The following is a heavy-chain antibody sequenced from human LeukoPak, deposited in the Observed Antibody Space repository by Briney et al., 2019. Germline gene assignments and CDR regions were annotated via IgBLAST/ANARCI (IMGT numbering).Heavy chain of an antibody. CDR1: GGSISSSSYY. CDR2: IYYSGST. CDR3: ARHLRNTGYISGWAETNY. Sequence: SETLPLTCTVSGGSISSSSYYWGWIRQPPGKGLEWIGSIYYSGSTYYNPSLKSRVTISVDTSKNQFSLKQTSVTAADTAVYYCARHLRNTGYISGWAETNYWGQGTLVTVSS. D-gene: IGHD6-19*01. V-gene: IGHV4-39*01. J-gene: IGHJ4*02.